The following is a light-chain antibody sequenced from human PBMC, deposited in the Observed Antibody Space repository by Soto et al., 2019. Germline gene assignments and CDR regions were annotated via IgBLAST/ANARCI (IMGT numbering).Light chain of an antibody. V-gene: IGKV3-11*01. CDR1: QSVSSY. CDR2: DAS. CDR3: QQRSNWPLMYT. J-gene: IGKJ2*01. Sequence: EIVLTQSPATLSLSPGERATLSCRARQSVSSYLAWYQQKPGQAPRLLIYDASNRATGIPARFSGSGSGTDFTLTISSLEPEDFAVYYCQQRSNWPLMYTFGQGTKLAIK.